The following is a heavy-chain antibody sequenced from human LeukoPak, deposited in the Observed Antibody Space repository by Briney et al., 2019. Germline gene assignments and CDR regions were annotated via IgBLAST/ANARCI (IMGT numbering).Heavy chain of an antibody. V-gene: IGHV3-74*01. J-gene: IGHJ4*02. CDR3: ATGYCSGTSCSSRDY. CDR2: INSDGTST. D-gene: IGHD2-2*03. CDR1: GFTFSNYW. Sequence: GGSLRLSCVASGFTFSNYWMHWVRQAPGEGLVWVSRINSDGTSTRYAESVKGRFTISRDNAKSTVDLQMNSLRAEDTAVYYCATGYCSGTSCSSRDYWGQGTLVTVCS.